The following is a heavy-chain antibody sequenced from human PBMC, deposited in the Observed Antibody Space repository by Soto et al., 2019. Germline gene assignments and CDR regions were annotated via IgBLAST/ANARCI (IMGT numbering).Heavy chain of an antibody. Sequence: GLPLVSPTQALTLTCTFSGFSLGTSGMCVSWIRQPPGKSLEWLALIDWDDDKYYSTSLKTRLTISKDTSKNQVVLTMTNMDPVDTATYYCARATGSGYYSDYYYYGMDVWGQGTTVTVSS. CDR2: IDWDDDK. CDR3: ARATGSGYYSDYYYYGMDV. D-gene: IGHD3-22*01. V-gene: IGHV2-70*01. J-gene: IGHJ6*02. CDR1: GFSLGTSGMC.